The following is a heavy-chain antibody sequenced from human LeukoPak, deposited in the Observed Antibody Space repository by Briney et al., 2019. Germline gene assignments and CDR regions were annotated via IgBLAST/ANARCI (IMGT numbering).Heavy chain of an antibody. CDR3: ASHSSSWYGFDY. CDR1: GFTVSSNH. J-gene: IGHJ4*02. Sequence: RGSLRLSSAASGFTVSSNHMSWVRQAPGKGLEWVSVIYSGGSTYYADSVKGRFTISRDNSKNTLYLQMNSLRAEDTAVYYCASHSSSWYGFDYWGQGTLVTVSS. V-gene: IGHV3-53*01. CDR2: IYSGGST. D-gene: IGHD6-13*01.